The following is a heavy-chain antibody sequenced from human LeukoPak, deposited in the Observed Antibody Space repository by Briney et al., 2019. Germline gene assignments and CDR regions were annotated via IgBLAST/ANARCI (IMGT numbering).Heavy chain of an antibody. CDR1: GFTFSSYS. CDR3: ARDSDHVRDY. J-gene: IGHJ4*02. D-gene: IGHD3-10*01. Sequence: GSLGLSCAASGFTFSSYSMNWVRQAPGKGLEWVSSITSSSSYIYYADSVKGRFTISRDNAKNSLYLQMNSLRAEDTAVYYCARDSDHVRDYWGQGTLVIVSS. CDR2: ITSSSSYI. V-gene: IGHV3-21*01.